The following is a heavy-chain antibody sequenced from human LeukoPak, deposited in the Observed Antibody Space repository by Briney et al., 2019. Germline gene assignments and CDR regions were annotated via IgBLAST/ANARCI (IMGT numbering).Heavy chain of an antibody. J-gene: IGHJ3*02. CDR3: ARDRGYCSSTSYYRDAFDI. D-gene: IGHD2-2*01. CDR1: GFTFSSYS. Sequence: KPGGSLRLSCAASGFTFSSYSMNWVRQAPGKGLEWVSSISSSSSYIYYADSVKGRFTISRDNAKNSLYLQMNSLRAEDTAVYYCARDRGYCSSTSYYRDAFDIWGQGTMVTVSS. V-gene: IGHV3-21*01. CDR2: ISSSSSYI.